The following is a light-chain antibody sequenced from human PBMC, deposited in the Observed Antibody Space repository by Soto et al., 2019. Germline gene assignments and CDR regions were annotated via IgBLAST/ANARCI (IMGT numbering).Light chain of an antibody. CDR3: QQYDNDSWT. V-gene: IGKV1-5*03. CDR2: KAS. Sequence: GDRVIITCRASQSISSWLAWYQQKPGKAPNLLIYKASTLKSGVPSRFSGSGSGTEFTLTISSLQPDDFATYYCQQYDNDSWTF. CDR1: QSISSW. J-gene: IGKJ1*01.